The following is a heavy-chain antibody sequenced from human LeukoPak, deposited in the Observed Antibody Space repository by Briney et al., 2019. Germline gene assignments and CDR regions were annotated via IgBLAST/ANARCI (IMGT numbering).Heavy chain of an antibody. J-gene: IGHJ4*02. Sequence: RASVKVSCKASGGTFSSYAISWVRQAPGQGLEWMGGIIPIFGTANYAQKFQGRVTITADESTSTAYMELSSLRSEDTAVYYCARGPQKAYDIVSGSYRYHFDYWGQGTLVTVSS. CDR1: GGTFSSYA. CDR2: IIPIFGTA. CDR3: ARGPQKAYDIVSGSYRYHFDY. V-gene: IGHV1-69*13. D-gene: IGHD3-16*02.